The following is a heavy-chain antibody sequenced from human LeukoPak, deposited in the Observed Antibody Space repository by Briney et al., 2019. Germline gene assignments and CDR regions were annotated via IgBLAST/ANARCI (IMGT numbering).Heavy chain of an antibody. CDR2: IWYDGSNK. Sequence: PGGSLRLSCAASGFTFSSYGMHWVRQAPGKGLEWVAVIWYDGSNKYYADSVKGRFTISRDNSKNTLYLQMNSLRAGDTAVYYCARDKSSSTNLLDYWGQGTLVTVSS. J-gene: IGHJ4*02. D-gene: IGHD2-2*01. CDR1: GFTFSSYG. V-gene: IGHV3-33*01. CDR3: ARDKSSSTNLLDY.